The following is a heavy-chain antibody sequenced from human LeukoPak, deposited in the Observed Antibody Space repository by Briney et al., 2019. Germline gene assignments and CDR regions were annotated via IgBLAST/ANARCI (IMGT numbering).Heavy chain of an antibody. D-gene: IGHD2/OR15-2a*01. CDR2: IYYSGST. CDR3: ARAHSIASYYYGVDV. V-gene: IGHV4-59*12. CDR1: GGSISSYY. J-gene: IGHJ6*02. Sequence: SETLSLTCTVSGGSISSYYWSWIRQPPGKGLEWIGYIYYSGSTNYNPSLKSRVTISVDTSESQFSLKLSSVTAADTAVYYCARAHSIASYYYGVDVWGQGTTVTVSS.